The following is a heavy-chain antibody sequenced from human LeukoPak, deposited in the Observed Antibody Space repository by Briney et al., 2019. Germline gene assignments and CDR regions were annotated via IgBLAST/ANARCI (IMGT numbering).Heavy chain of an antibody. CDR1: GFTFNLYA. J-gene: IGHJ4*02. Sequence: GGSLRLSCAASGFTFNLYAMNWVRQAPGKGLEWVANIKQDGSEKYYVDSVKGRFTISRDNAKNSLYLQMNSLRAEDTAVYYCARDQEWAAGTSDYWGQGTLVTVSS. D-gene: IGHD6-13*01. CDR2: IKQDGSEK. CDR3: ARDQEWAAGTSDY. V-gene: IGHV3-7*03.